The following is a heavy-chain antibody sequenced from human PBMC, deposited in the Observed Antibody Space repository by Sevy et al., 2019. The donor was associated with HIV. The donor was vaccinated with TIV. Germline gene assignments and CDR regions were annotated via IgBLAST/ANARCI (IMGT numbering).Heavy chain of an antibody. J-gene: IGHJ4*02. V-gene: IGHV3-9*01. CDR3: AKGSYYDSSGFFNARHYFDF. D-gene: IGHD3-22*01. CDR2: ISWNSVKI. CDR1: GFTFADYA. Sequence: GGSLRLSCAVSGFTFADYAMHWVRQAPGKGLEGVSGISWNSVKIGYVDSVKGRFTISRDTAENSLYLQMNSLRPEDTAMYYCAKGSYYDSSGFFNARHYFDFWGQGTQVTVSS.